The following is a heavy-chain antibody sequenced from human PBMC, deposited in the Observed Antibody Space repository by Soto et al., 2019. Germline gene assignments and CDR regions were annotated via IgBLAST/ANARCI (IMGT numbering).Heavy chain of an antibody. CDR2: IIPIFGTA. Sequence: ASVKVSCKASGGTFSSYAISWVRQAPGQGLEWMGGIIPIFGTANYAQKFQGRVTITADESTSTAYMELSSLRSEDTAVYYCAMRVTGTSNFDYWGQGTLVTVS. V-gene: IGHV1-69*13. CDR1: GGTFSSYA. J-gene: IGHJ4*02. D-gene: IGHD1-7*01. CDR3: AMRVTGTSNFDY.